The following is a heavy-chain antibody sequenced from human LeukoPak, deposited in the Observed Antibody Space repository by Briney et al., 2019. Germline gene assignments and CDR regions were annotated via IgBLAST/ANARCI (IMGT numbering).Heavy chain of an antibody. V-gene: IGHV1-8*01. CDR2: MNPNSGNT. D-gene: IGHD2-2*01. J-gene: IGHJ4*02. CDR1: GYAFTSYD. Sequence: ASVKVSCKASGYAFTSYDIHWVRQATGQGLEWMGWMNPNSGNTGYAQKFQGRVTMTRNTSISTAYMELSSLRSEDTAVYYCARGGYCSSTSCYEGDYWGQGTLVTVSS. CDR3: ARGGYCSSTSCYEGDY.